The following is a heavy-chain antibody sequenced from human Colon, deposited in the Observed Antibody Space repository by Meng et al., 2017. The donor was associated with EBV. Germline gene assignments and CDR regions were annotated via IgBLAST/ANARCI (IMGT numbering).Heavy chain of an antibody. D-gene: IGHD1/OR15-1a*01. J-gene: IGHJ4*02. Sequence: QVQLEQSGPGLVKPSPILSPTCAIARDSVSSTGGAWNWVRQSPSRGLEWLGRTYYRSKWHNDYAVSVKGRIAINPDTSKNQFFLQLNSVTPEDTAVYYCARDYGTSRPFEYWGQGILVTVSS. CDR3: ARDYGTSRPFEY. V-gene: IGHV6-1*01. CDR2: TYYRSKWHN. CDR1: RDSVSSTGGA.